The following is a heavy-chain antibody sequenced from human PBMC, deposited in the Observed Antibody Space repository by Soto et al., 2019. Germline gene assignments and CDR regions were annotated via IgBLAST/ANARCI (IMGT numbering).Heavy chain of an antibody. Sequence: GGSLRLSCAASGFTFTTFGMHWVRQAPGKGLEWVAFISYDEINQYYADSVKGRLTISRDMSKNTLYLQMNNLRPEDSAVYYCAKVGLMGAYRKSFFDYWGQGTLVTVSS. CDR1: GFTFTTFG. D-gene: IGHD1-26*01. CDR3: AKVGLMGAYRKSFFDY. V-gene: IGHV3-30*18. J-gene: IGHJ4*02. CDR2: ISYDEINQ.